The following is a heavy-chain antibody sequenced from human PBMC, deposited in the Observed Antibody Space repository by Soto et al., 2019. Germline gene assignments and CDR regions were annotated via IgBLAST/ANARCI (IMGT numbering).Heavy chain of an antibody. CDR1: GYTFTSYG. J-gene: IGHJ3*02. Sequence: ASVKVSCKASGYTFTSYGISWLRQSPGQGLEWMGWISAYNGNTNYAQKLQGRVTMTTDTSTSTAYMELRSLRSDDTAVYYCAREGVAVAGTKAFDIWGQGTMVTVSS. CDR3: AREGVAVAGTKAFDI. CDR2: ISAYNGNT. V-gene: IGHV1-18*04. D-gene: IGHD6-19*01.